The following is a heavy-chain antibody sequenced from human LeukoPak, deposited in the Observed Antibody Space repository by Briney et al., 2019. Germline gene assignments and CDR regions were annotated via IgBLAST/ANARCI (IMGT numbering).Heavy chain of an antibody. CDR1: GFTFSSYG. CDR2: ISYDGANK. CDR3: AKEHVLKGTADY. Sequence: GGSLRLSCAASGFTFSSYGIHWVRRAPGKGLEWVGVISYDGANKYYADSVKGRFTISRDNSKNTLYLQMNGLRAEDTAVYYCAKEHVLKGTADYWGQGTLVTVSS. J-gene: IGHJ4*02. V-gene: IGHV3-30*18. D-gene: IGHD1-7*01.